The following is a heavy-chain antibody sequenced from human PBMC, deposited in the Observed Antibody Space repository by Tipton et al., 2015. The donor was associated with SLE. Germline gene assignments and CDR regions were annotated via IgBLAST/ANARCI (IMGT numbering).Heavy chain of an antibody. Sequence: LRLSCTVSGGSISSGGGHYWSWIRQHPGKGLEWIGYIYYSGATHYNPSLKSRVLISLDTSNNQFSLNLRSVAAADTAVYYCARRSGTSDYFDFWGQGALVTVSS. V-gene: IGHV4-31*03. CDR1: GGSISSGGGHY. CDR3: ARRSGTSDYFDF. CDR2: IYYSGAT. J-gene: IGHJ4*02. D-gene: IGHD3-10*01.